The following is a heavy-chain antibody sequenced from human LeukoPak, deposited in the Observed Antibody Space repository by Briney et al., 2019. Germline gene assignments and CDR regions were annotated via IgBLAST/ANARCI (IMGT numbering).Heavy chain of an antibody. D-gene: IGHD5-18*01. J-gene: IGHJ4*02. CDR2: TFQGGGEI. CDR3: ATYRQVMLPFES. Sequence: PGGSLRLSCAASGFTFSDFAMIWVRQPPGKGLEWVSSTFQGGGEIHYADSVRGRFTTSRDNSRSTLFLQMNSLRGEDTAIYYCATYRQVMLPFESWGQGTLVTVSS. CDR1: GFTFSDFA. V-gene: IGHV3-23*01.